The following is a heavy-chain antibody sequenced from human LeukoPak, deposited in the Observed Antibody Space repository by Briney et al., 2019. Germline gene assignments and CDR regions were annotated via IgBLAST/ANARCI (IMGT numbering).Heavy chain of an antibody. CDR2: INPNSGGT. J-gene: IGHJ5*02. CDR1: GYTFTGYY. Sequence: APVKVPCKASGYTFTGYYMHWVRQAPGQGLEWMGWINPNSGGTNYAQKFQGRVTMTRDTSISTAYMELSRLRSDDTAVYYCAGVVVGATWGNWFDPWGQGTLVTVSS. D-gene: IGHD1-26*01. V-gene: IGHV1-2*02. CDR3: AGVVVGATWGNWFDP.